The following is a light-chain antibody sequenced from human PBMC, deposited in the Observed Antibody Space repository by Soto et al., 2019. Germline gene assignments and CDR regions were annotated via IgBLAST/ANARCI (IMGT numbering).Light chain of an antibody. Sequence: QSAVTQPASVSGSPGQSITISCTGTSSDVGGYNYVSWYQQHPGKAPKLMIYDVSNRPSGVSNRFSGSKSGNTASLTISGLQAEDEADYYCSSYTSSSHVVFGGGTKVTVL. V-gene: IGLV2-14*01. CDR2: DVS. J-gene: IGLJ2*01. CDR1: SSDVGGYNY. CDR3: SSYTSSSHVV.